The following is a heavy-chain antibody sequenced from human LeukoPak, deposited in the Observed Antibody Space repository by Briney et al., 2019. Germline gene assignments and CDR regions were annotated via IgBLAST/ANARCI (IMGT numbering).Heavy chain of an antibody. Sequence: ASVKVSCTASGYTFTSYGISWVRQAPGQGLEWMGWISAYNGNTNYAQKLQGRVTMTTDTSTSTAYMELRSLRSDDTAVYYCASKGPNYYDSSGYYRDFYYYYGMDVWGQGTTVTVSS. CDR3: ASKGPNYYDSSGYYRDFYYYYGMDV. J-gene: IGHJ6*02. V-gene: IGHV1-18*01. D-gene: IGHD3-22*01. CDR2: ISAYNGNT. CDR1: GYTFTSYG.